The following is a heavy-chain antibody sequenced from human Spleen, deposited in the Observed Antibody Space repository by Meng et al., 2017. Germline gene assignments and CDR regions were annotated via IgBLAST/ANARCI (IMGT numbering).Heavy chain of an antibody. D-gene: IGHD1-26*01. Sequence: SETLSLTCAVYGGSFSAYYWTWIRQPPGKGLEWLGEITHSGSTSYNPSLKSRVTISVDTSKNQFSLKLTSVTAADTAVYYCARYLVGSFDYWGQGTLVTVSS. V-gene: IGHV4-34*01. CDR3: ARYLVGSFDY. CDR2: ITHSGST. CDR1: GGSFSAYY. J-gene: IGHJ4*02.